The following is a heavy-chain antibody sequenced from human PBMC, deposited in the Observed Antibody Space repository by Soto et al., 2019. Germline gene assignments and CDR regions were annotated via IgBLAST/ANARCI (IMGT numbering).Heavy chain of an antibody. D-gene: IGHD3-9*01. J-gene: IGHJ4*02. CDR1: GDSLSSGGRY. CDR3: ARVDHRGYFAILTDY. V-gene: IGHV4-31*03. CDR2: IYDSVNT. Sequence: SETLSLTCTVSGDSLSSGGRYWSWIRQHPGKGLEWTGHIYDSVNTYYSPSLRSRVTISADMSKNQFSLNLRSVTAADTAVYYCARVDHRGYFAILTDYWGQGTLVTVSS.